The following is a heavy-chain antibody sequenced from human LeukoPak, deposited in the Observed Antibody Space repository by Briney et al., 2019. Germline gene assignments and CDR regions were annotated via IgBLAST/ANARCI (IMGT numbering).Heavy chain of an antibody. CDR3: AKIDDYYKHFDS. V-gene: IGHV3-21*01. J-gene: IGHJ4*02. Sequence: GGSLRLSCAASGFPFSSYWMSWVRQAPGKGLEWVSSISSRSSYIYYADALRDRFSTSRDNAKNSVYLQMDGLRVEDTAVYYCAKIDDYYKHFDSWGQGTLVTVSS. CDR1: GFPFSSYW. D-gene: IGHD2-21*02. CDR2: ISSRSSYI.